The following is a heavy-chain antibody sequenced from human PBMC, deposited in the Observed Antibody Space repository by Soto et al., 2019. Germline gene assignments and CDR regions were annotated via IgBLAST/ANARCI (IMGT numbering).Heavy chain of an antibody. CDR1: GFTFSDYY. CDR2: INSSSTYT. Sequence: GGSLRLSCAASGFTFSDYYMSWIRQAPGKGLEWVSYINSSSTYTNYADSVKGRFTISRDNAKNSLYLQMNSLRAEDTAVYYCARVIAAAGGRRYFDLWGRGTLVTVSS. D-gene: IGHD6-13*01. CDR3: ARVIAAAGGRRYFDL. V-gene: IGHV3-11*05. J-gene: IGHJ2*01.